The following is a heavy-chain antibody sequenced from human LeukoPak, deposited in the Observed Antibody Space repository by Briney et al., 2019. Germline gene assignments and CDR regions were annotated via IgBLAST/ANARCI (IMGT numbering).Heavy chain of an antibody. CDR1: GYTFTGYF. D-gene: IGHD1-26*01. Sequence: ASVKVSCKASGYTFTGYFMNWVRQAPGQGLEWMGWINPNSGGTNYAQKFQGRVTMTRDTSISTAYMELSRLRSDDTAVYYCARDWEGLGEYWYFDLWGRGTLVTVSS. J-gene: IGHJ2*01. V-gene: IGHV1-2*02. CDR2: INPNSGGT. CDR3: ARDWEGLGEYWYFDL.